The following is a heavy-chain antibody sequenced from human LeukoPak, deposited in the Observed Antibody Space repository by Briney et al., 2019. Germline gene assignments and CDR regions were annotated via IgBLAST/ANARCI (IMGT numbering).Heavy chain of an antibody. J-gene: IGHJ4*02. D-gene: IGHD2-15*01. CDR2: ISSGGNST. V-gene: IGHV3-23*01. CDR1: GFTFSTYA. CDR3: AGVAATGDPGY. Sequence: PGGSLKLSCAASGFTFSTYAMNWVRQAPGKGLEWVSVISSGGNSTYYTDSVKGRFTISRDNSKNTLYLQMNSLRAEDTAVYYCAGVAATGDPGYWGQGTLVTVSS.